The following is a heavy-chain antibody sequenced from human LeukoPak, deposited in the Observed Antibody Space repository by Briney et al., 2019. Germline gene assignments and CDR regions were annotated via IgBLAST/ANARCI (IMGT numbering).Heavy chain of an antibody. CDR1: GFTFSSYE. D-gene: IGHD6-13*01. CDR3: TRDYGYSSSFDY. Sequence: GGSLRLSCAASGFTFSSYEMNWVRQAPGKGLEWVSYISSSGSTIHYADSVKGRFTISRDNAKNSLYLQMNSLRDEDTALYYCTRDYGYSSSFDYWGQGTLVTVSS. J-gene: IGHJ4*02. V-gene: IGHV3-48*03. CDR2: ISSSGSTI.